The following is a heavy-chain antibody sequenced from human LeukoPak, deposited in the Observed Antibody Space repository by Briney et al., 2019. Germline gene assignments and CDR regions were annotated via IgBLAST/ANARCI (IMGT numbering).Heavy chain of an antibody. D-gene: IGHD3-22*01. V-gene: IGHV1-8*03. Sequence: ASVKVSCKASGYTFTSYDINWVRQATGQGLEWMGWMNPNSGNTGYAQKFQGRVTITRNTSISTAYMELSSLRSEDTAVYYCARSASGDSSGYYSVDFDYWGQGTQVTVSS. CDR1: GYTFTSYD. CDR2: MNPNSGNT. J-gene: IGHJ4*02. CDR3: ARSASGDSSGYYSVDFDY.